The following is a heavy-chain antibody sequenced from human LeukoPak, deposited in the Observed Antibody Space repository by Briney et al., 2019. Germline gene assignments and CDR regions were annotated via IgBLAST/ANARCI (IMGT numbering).Heavy chain of an antibody. J-gene: IGHJ4*02. CDR2: IYPDDSDI. D-gene: IGHD3-16*01. CDR3: ARRSDSLGVDY. V-gene: IGHV5-51*01. CDR1: GYSFTKHW. Sequence: GESLKISCKASGYSFTKHWIAWVRQMPGKGLEWMGMIYPDDSDIRYSPSFQGQVTISADKSISTAYLQWASLKASDTGIYYCARRSDSLGVDYWGQGTRVTVSS.